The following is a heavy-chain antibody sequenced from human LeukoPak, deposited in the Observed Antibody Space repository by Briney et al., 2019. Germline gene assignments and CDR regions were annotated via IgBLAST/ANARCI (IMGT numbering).Heavy chain of an antibody. Sequence: SETLSLTCTVSGGSISSSSYYWGWIRQPPGKGLEWIGSIYYSGSTYYNPSLKSRVTISVDTSKNQFSLKLSSVTAADTAVYYCARSPYDFWSGYYLYYFDYWGQGTLVTVSS. CDR1: GGSISSSSYY. J-gene: IGHJ4*02. CDR3: ARSPYDFWSGYYLYYFDY. V-gene: IGHV4-39*01. D-gene: IGHD3-3*01. CDR2: IYYSGST.